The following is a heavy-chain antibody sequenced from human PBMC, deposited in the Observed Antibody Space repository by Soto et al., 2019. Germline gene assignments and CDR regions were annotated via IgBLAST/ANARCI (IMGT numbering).Heavy chain of an antibody. CDR1: GFTFSNYA. CDR3: AKDQGSSWYEIDY. J-gene: IGHJ4*02. CDR2: LSGSGGST. D-gene: IGHD6-13*01. V-gene: IGHV3-23*01. Sequence: VQLLESGGGLVQPGGSLRLSCAASGFTFSNYAVTWVRQAPGKGLGWVSTLSGSGGSTYYADSVKGRFTISRDNSKNTLYLQMNSLRAEDTAVYYCAKDQGSSWYEIDYWGQGTLVTVSS.